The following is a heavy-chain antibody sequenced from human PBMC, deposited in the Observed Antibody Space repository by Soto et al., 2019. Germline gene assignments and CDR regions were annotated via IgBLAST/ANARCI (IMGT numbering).Heavy chain of an antibody. V-gene: IGHV4-34*01. CDR1: AGSFSHYY. CDR2: IKHSGSS. Sequence: PSETLSLTCAVYAGSFSHYYWNWIRQSPGKGLEWIGKIKHSGSSNYNPSLRSRVSISVDMSKNQFSLRLTSVTAADTAMYYCARHGPRVYYDNSDYYYYGMDVWGQGTTVTVSS. J-gene: IGHJ6*02. D-gene: IGHD3-22*01. CDR3: ARHGPRVYYDNSDYYYYGMDV.